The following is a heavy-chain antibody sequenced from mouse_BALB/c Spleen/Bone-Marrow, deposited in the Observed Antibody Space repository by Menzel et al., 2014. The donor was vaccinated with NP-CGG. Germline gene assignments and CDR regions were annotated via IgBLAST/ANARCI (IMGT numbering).Heavy chain of an antibody. J-gene: IGHJ3*01. Sequence: VQLKQSGPSLVKPSQTLSLTCSVTGDSITNGYWNWIRKFPGNKLEYMGYINYSGSTYYNPSPKSRISITRDTSKNQFFLQLNSVTTEDTATYYCVRSGYYGSYPASYWGQGTLVTVSA. V-gene: IGHV3-8*02. CDR3: VRSGYYGSYPASY. CDR2: INYSGST. CDR1: GDSITNGY. D-gene: IGHD2-1*01.